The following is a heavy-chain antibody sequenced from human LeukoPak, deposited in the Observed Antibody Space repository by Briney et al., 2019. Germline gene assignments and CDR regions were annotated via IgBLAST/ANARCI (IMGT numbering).Heavy chain of an antibody. CDR2: IYYSGST. D-gene: IGHD6-25*01. CDR1: GGSISSSSYY. CDR3: ARARDPLRAAPCDL. V-gene: IGHV4-39*07. J-gene: IGHJ2*01. Sequence: PSETLSLTCIVSGGSISSSSYYWAWIRQPPGKGLEWIGSIYYSGSTYYNPSLKSRVSISVDTSQNQFSLKLSSVTAADTAVYYCARARDPLRAAPCDLWGRGTLVTVSS.